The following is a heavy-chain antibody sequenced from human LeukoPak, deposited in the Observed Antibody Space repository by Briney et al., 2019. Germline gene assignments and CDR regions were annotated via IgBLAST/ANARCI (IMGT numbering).Heavy chain of an antibody. D-gene: IGHD5-24*01. CDR2: IYYSGST. CDR1: GVSISSYY. J-gene: IGHJ4*02. CDR3: ARDNRRDGYA. Sequence: SETLSLTCTVSGVSISSYYWSWIRQPPGKGLEWIGYIYYSGSTNYNPSLKSRVTISVDTSKNQFSLKLSSVTAADTAVYYCARDNRRDGYAWGQGTLVTVSS. V-gene: IGHV4-59*01.